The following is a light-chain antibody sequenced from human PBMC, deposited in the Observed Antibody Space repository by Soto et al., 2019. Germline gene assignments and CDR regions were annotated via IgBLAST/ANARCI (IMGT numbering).Light chain of an antibody. CDR1: QSVINY. CDR3: HRYDGAPPWT. J-gene: IGKJ1*01. V-gene: IGKV3-20*01. CDR2: GAS. Sequence: ENVLTQSPVTLSLSPGERATLSCRASQSVINYLAWYQQKPGQAPRLLIYGASTRAPGLPDRFSGSGSGTAFTLTISSLENEDFAVYYCHRYDGAPPWTFGQGTKVEIK.